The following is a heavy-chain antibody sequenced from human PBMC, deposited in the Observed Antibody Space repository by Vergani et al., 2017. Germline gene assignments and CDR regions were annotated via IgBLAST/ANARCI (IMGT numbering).Heavy chain of an antibody. CDR3: ARGRRSSLFFDY. D-gene: IGHD6-13*01. CDR1: GGSISSYY. Sequence: QVQLQESGPGLVKPSETLSLTCTVSGGSISSYYWSWIRQPPGKGLEWIGYIYYSGSTNYNPSLKSRVTISVDTSKNQFSLKLSSVTAADTAVYYCARGRRSSLFFDYWGQGTLVTVSS. CDR2: IYYSGST. V-gene: IGHV4-59*01. J-gene: IGHJ4*02.